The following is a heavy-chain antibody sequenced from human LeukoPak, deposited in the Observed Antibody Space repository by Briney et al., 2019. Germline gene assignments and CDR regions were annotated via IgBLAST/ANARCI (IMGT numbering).Heavy chain of an antibody. Sequence: SETLSLTCTVSGGSISSYYWSWIRQPAGKGLEWIGRIYTSGSTNYNPSLKSRVTMSVDTSKNQFSLKLSSVTAADTAVYYCARERAITMVRGVLDYWGQGTLVTVSS. CDR1: GGSISSYY. D-gene: IGHD3-10*01. V-gene: IGHV4-4*07. J-gene: IGHJ4*02. CDR3: ARERAITMVRGVLDY. CDR2: IYTSGST.